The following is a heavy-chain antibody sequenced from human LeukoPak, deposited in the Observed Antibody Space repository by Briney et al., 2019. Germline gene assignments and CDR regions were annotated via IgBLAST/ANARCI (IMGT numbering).Heavy chain of an antibody. CDR1: GGSFGGYY. CDR2: INHSGST. D-gene: IGHD3-22*01. CDR3: AGYYYDSSGYYTFEY. J-gene: IGHJ4*02. V-gene: IGHV4-34*01. Sequence: PSETLSLTCAVYGGSFGGYYWSWIRQPPGKGLEWIGEINHSGSTNYNPSLKSRVTISVDTSKNQFSLKLSSLTAADTAVYYCAGYYYDSSGYYTFEYWGQGTLVTVSS.